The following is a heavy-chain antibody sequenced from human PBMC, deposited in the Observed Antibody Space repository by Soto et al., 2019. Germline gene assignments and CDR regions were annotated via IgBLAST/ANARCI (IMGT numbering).Heavy chain of an antibody. CDR1: ADTFTSYY. CDR2: INPNGGST. V-gene: IGHV1-46*01. CDR3: AYGDSRGPFDS. J-gene: IGHJ4*02. Sequence: ASVKVSCKEPADTFTSYYIHSVRQAPGHGLEWMGIINPNGGSTRFAQTFQGRITMTTDTSTSTVYMELRSLRSEDTAVYYCAYGDSRGPFDSWGQGTLVTVSS. D-gene: IGHD4-17*01.